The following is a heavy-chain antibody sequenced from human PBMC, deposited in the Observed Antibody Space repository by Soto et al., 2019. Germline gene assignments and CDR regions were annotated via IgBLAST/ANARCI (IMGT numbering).Heavy chain of an antibody. CDR1: WGTFSGYA. D-gene: IGHD1-1*01. V-gene: IGHV1-69*01. Sequence: KAYIKGSWGTFSGYATRLVVQAPGQGLEWMGGIIPIFGTANYAQKFQGRVTITADESTSTAYMELSSLRSEDTAVYYCAREIGYNIDYWGQGTLVTVSS. J-gene: IGHJ4*02. CDR3: AREIGYNIDY. CDR2: IIPIFGTA.